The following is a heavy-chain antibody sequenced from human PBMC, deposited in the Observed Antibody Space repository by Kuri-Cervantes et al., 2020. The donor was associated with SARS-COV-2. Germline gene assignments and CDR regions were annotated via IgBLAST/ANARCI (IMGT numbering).Heavy chain of an antibody. Sequence: SVKVSCKASGGTFSSYAINWVRQAPGQGLEWMGGIIPIFGTANYAQKFQGRVTMTTDTSTSTAYMELRSLRSDDTAIYYCAKFIEARPDGGYYFDYWGQGTLVTVSS. CDR2: IIPIFGTA. CDR3: AKFIEARPDGGYYFDY. CDR1: GGTFSSYA. D-gene: IGHD6-6*01. V-gene: IGHV1-69*05. J-gene: IGHJ4*02.